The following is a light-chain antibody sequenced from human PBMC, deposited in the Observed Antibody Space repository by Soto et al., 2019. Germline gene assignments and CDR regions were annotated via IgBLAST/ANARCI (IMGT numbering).Light chain of an antibody. J-gene: IGKJ1*01. Sequence: IVLTKSPVSVSLVAIEINTLSFVASQSVTSNYLAWYQQKPGQAPRLLIFGASIRVKGIPDRFIGSGSGTDFTLTISRLEPEDFAVSACQLYVSSLTWFSQRAEVDIK. CDR1: QSVTSNY. V-gene: IGKV3-20*01. CDR3: QLYVSSLTW. CDR2: GAS.